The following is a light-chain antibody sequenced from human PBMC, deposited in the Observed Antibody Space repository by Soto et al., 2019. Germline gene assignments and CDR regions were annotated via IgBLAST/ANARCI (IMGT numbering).Light chain of an antibody. V-gene: IGKV3-15*01. CDR3: QQYHYWWT. J-gene: IGKJ1*01. CDR1: QSGSGN. CDR2: GAS. Sequence: VMKQSLATVSVTPGETATLSCRASQSGSGNLGWHQQKPGQAPRLLIYGASTRATGISARFSGSGSGTEFTLTISSLQSEDFAVYYCQQYHYWWTFGHGTKWIS.